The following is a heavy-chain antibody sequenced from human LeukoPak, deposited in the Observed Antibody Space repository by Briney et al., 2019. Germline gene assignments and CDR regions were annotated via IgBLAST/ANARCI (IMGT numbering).Heavy chain of an antibody. CDR1: GLSFTTYW. CDR2: ISADGRVT. V-gene: IGHV3-74*01. J-gene: IGHJ4*02. CDR3: ARGGSNYGDFHY. Sequence: GGSLRLSCAASGLSFTTYWMHWVRQAPGEGLVWVSRISADGRVTNYADSVKGRFTISRDNPKNTLYLQLSSLRVEDTAVYYCARGGSNYGDFHYWGQGTLVTVSS. D-gene: IGHD4-11*01.